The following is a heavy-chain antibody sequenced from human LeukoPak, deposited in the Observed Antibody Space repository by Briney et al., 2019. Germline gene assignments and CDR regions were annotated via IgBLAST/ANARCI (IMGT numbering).Heavy chain of an antibody. CDR2: VSGGGFDT. CDR1: GFTLSNYV. Sequence: GGSLRLSCVASGFTLSNYVMSWVRQAPGKGLEWVSGVSGGGFDTYYTDSVKGRFTISRDNSKNMVYLQMNSLRAEDTAVYYCTRRAGGNLYDLDNWGQGTLVAVSS. J-gene: IGHJ4*02. D-gene: IGHD2-8*02. V-gene: IGHV3-23*01. CDR3: TRRAGGNLYDLDN.